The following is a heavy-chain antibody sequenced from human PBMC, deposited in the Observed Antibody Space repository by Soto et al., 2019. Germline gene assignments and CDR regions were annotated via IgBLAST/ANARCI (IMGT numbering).Heavy chain of an antibody. CDR3: GSLIGNSWLDF. D-gene: IGHD1-26*01. Sequence: PSQTLSLTCVISGDSVSSSSVTWNWIRQSPSRGLEWLGRTYYRSKWYNDYAESVKSRITINPDTSKNQFSLHLNSVTPEDTAVYYCGSLIGNSWLDFWGQRTPVTVSS. CDR1: GDSVSSSSVT. V-gene: IGHV6-1*01. CDR2: TYYRSKWYN. J-gene: IGHJ5*01.